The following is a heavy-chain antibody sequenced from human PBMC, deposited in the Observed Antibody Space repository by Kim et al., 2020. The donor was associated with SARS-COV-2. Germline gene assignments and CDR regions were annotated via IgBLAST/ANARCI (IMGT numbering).Heavy chain of an antibody. J-gene: IGHJ4*02. CDR3: APNSGVVAARADY. Sequence: YADSVKGRFTISRDNAKNSLYLQMNSLRAEDTAVYYCAPNSGVVAARADYWGQGTLVTVSS. D-gene: IGHD2-15*01. V-gene: IGHV3-11*06.